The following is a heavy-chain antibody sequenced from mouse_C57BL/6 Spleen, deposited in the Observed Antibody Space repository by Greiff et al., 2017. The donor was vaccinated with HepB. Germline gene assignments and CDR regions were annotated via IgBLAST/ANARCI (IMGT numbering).Heavy chain of an antibody. CDR1: GFNFNTYS. V-gene: IGHV10-3*01. J-gene: IGHJ4*01. CDR2: IRSKSSNYAT. Sequence: EVQVVESGGGLVQPKGSLKLSCAASGFNFNTYSMHWVRQAPGKGLEWVARIRSKSSNYATYYADSVKDRFTIYRDYSQSMLYLQMNNLKTEDTAMYYGVRDPLLYAMDYWGQGTSVTVSS. CDR3: VRDPLLYAMDY.